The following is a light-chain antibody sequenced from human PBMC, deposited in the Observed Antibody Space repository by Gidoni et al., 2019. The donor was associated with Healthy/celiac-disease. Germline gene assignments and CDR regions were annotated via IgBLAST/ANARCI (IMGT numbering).Light chain of an antibody. CDR2: GAS. CDR3: QQYGSSVT. J-gene: IGKJ4*01. CDR1: QSVSSSY. Sequence: IVSTPSPGTLSLSQGERATLSCGASQSVSSSYLAWYQQKPGQAPRLLIYGASSRATGSPDRFSGSGSGTDFTLTISRLEPEDFAVYYCQQYGSSVTFGGGTKVEIK. V-gene: IGKV3-20*01.